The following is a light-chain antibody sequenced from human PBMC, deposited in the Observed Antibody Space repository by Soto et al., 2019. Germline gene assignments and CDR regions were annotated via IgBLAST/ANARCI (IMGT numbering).Light chain of an antibody. CDR2: GAS. V-gene: IGKV3-20*01. J-gene: IGKJ4*01. Sequence: EIVLTQSPGTLSLSPGDRATLSCRASQSVTSNYLAWYQQKPGQAPRLLLYGASRRAIGIPDRFSGSGSGTDFTLTIIRLEPEDFAVYYCQQYDTSPPLTFGGGTKVEIK. CDR1: QSVTSNY. CDR3: QQYDTSPPLT.